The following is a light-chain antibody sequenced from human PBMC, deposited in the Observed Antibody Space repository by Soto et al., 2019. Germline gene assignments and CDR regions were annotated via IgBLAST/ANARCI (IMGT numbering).Light chain of an antibody. CDR2: DVT. V-gene: IGLV2-11*01. CDR1: SSDVGGYNY. CDR3: CSYAGSYTWV. J-gene: IGLJ3*02. Sequence: QSVLTQPRSVSGSPGQSVTISCTGTSSDVGGYNYVSWYQQHPREAPKLMIYDVTKRPSGVPDRFSGSKSGNTASLTISGLQAEDEADYYCCSYAGSYTWVFGGGTKLTVL.